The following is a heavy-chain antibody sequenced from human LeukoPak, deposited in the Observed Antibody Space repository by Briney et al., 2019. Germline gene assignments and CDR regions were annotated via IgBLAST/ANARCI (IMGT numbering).Heavy chain of an antibody. CDR3: ARDGRWPT. J-gene: IGHJ5*02. Sequence: GASVKVSCKVSGYTLTELSMHWVRQAPGKGLEWMGGFDPEDGETIYAQKFQGRVTMTRDTSTSTVYMELSSLRSEDTAVYYCARDGRWPTWGQGTLVTVSS. V-gene: IGHV1-24*01. D-gene: IGHD4-23*01. CDR1: GYTLTELS. CDR2: FDPEDGET.